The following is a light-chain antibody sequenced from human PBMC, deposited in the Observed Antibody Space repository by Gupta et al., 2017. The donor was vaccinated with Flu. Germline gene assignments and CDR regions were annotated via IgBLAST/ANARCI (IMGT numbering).Light chain of an antibody. Sequence: QPVLTQPPPVSAAPGQKVTISCSGSSSNIGNNYVSWYQQLPGTAPKLLIYDNNKRPSGIPDRVSGSKSGTSDNLGITGLRTGDEADYDGGAWDSRLRGGVFGGGTKLTVL. CDR2: DNN. CDR3: GAWDSRLRGGV. V-gene: IGLV1-51*01. CDR1: SSNIGNNY. J-gene: IGLJ2*01.